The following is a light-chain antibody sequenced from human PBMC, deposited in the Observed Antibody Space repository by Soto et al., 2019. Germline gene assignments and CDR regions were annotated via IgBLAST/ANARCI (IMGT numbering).Light chain of an antibody. CDR1: SSNIGAGYD. J-gene: IGLJ2*01. Sequence: SALTQPPSVSGAPGQRVTISCTGSSSNIGAGYDVHWYQQFPGTAPKLLIYGNNNRPSGVPDRFSGSKSGTSASLAITGLQAEDEADYYCQSYDSSLSGSVFGGGTKLTVL. V-gene: IGLV1-40*01. CDR3: QSYDSSLSGSV. CDR2: GNN.